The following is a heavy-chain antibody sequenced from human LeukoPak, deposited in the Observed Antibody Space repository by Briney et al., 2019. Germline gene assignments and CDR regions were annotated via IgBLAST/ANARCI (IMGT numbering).Heavy chain of an antibody. J-gene: IGHJ3*02. D-gene: IGHD4-17*01. CDR1: GFTFSSYG. V-gene: IGHV3-30*03. Sequence: GGFLRLSCAASGFTFSSYGMHWVRQAPGKGLEWVAVISYDGSNKYYADSVKGRFTISRDNSKNTLYLQMNSLRAEDTAVYYCARVPPRGDYGDYVMSDAFDIWGQGTMVTVSS. CDR3: ARVPPRGDYGDYVMSDAFDI. CDR2: ISYDGSNK.